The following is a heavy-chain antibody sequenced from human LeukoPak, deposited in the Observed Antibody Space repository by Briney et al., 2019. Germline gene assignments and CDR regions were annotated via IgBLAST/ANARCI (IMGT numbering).Heavy chain of an antibody. CDR3: ASSSYYFYFDS. J-gene: IGHJ4*02. V-gene: IGHV4-39*01. CDR2: IYYSGT. Sequence: PSETLSLTCTVSGGSISSRNYYWCWIRQPPGKGLGWIGSIYYSGTSYNSSPKSRVTISVDTSKKQFSLKLSSVTAADTAVYFCASSSYYFYFDSWGQGTLVTVSS. CDR1: GGSISSRNYY. D-gene: IGHD3-22*01.